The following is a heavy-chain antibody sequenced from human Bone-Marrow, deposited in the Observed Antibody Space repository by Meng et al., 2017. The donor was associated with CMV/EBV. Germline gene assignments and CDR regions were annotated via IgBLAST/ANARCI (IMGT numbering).Heavy chain of an antibody. Sequence: GGSLRLSCAASGFTFSDYYMSWIRQAPGKGLEWVSYISSSGSTKYYADSVKGRFTISRDNAKNTLYLQINSLRAEDTAVYCCARGRTSYYDFWSGYPTWWGQGTRVTCYS. J-gene: IGHJ4*01. CDR3: ARGRTSYYDFWSGYPTW. CDR1: GFTFSDYY. CDR2: ISSSGSTK. D-gene: IGHD3-3*01. V-gene: IGHV3-11*04.